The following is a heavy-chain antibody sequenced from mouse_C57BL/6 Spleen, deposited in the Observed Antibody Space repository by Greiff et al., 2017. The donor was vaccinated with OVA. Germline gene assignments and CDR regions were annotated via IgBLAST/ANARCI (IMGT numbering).Heavy chain of an antibody. Sequence: EVQLQQSGTVLARPGASVKMSCKTSGYTFTSYWMHWVKQRPGQGLEWIGAIYPGNSDTSYNQKFTGKAKLTAVTSASTAYMELSSLTNEDSAVYYCTRGDYYYGSSYAMDYWGQGTSVTVSS. J-gene: IGHJ4*01. D-gene: IGHD1-1*01. CDR3: TRGDYYYGSSYAMDY. CDR2: IYPGNSDT. CDR1: GYTFTSYW. V-gene: IGHV1-5*01.